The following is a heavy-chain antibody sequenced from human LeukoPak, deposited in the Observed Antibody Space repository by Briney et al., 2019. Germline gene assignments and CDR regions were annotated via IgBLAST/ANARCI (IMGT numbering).Heavy chain of an antibody. D-gene: IGHD3-3*01. CDR3: ARVRWNSKYYDFCSAVDY. Sequence: RSETLSLTCAVYGGSFSGYYWSWIRQPPGKGLECMGEINHSGSTNYTPSLKSRVTISGDTSKNQFSLKLSSVTAEDTAVYYCARVRWNSKYYDFCSAVDYWGQGTLVTVSS. CDR1: GGSFSGYY. V-gene: IGHV4-34*01. J-gene: IGHJ4*02. CDR2: INHSGST.